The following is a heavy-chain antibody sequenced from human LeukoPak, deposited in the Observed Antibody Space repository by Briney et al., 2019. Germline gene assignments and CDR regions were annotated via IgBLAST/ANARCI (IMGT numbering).Heavy chain of an antibody. V-gene: IGHV3-30*18. CDR3: AKDEVGPNSINYFDY. D-gene: IGHD1-26*01. J-gene: IGHJ4*02. CDR1: GFRFSSYG. CDR2: ISYDGSNK. Sequence: GRSLRLSCAASGFRFSSYGMHWVRQAPGKGLEWVAVISYDGSNKYYADSVKGRFTISRDNSKNTLYLQMNSLRAEDTAVYYCAKDEVGPNSINYFDYWGQGTLVTVSS.